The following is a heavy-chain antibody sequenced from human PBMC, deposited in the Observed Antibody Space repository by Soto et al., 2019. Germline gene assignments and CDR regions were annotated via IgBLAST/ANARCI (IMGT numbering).Heavy chain of an antibody. CDR1: GFTFSSYA. CDR3: AKTLEHAYKWFDP. Sequence: GGSLRLSCAASGFTFSSYAISWVRHAPWKGLEWVSAISGSGVSTYYADSVKGRFTISRDNSKNTLYLQMNSLRAEDTAVYYSAKTLEHAYKWFDPWGQGTLVTVCS. V-gene: IGHV3-23*01. J-gene: IGHJ5*02. CDR2: ISGSGVST.